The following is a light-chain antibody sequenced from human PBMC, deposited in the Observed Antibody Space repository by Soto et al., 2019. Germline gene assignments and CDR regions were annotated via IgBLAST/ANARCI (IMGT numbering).Light chain of an antibody. CDR1: QPIRSW. V-gene: IGKV1-5*01. J-gene: IGKJ1*01. CDR3: QRYENYWT. CDR2: DAS. Sequence: DIQMTQSPPTLSASVGDRVTITCRASQPIRSWLAWYHQKPGKAPKLLIYDASNLESGVPSRFSGSGSGTEFTLIISCLQPEDFGIYYCQRYENYWTFGQGTKVEIK.